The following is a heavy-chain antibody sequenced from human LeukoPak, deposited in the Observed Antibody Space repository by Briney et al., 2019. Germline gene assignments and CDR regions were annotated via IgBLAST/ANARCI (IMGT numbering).Heavy chain of an antibody. V-gene: IGHV3-33*06. CDR2: IWYDGSNK. J-gene: IGHJ4*02. Sequence: GGSLRLSCAASGFTFSSYGMHWVRQAPGKGLEWVAVIWYDGSNKYYADSVKGRFTISRDNSKNTLYLQMNSLRAEDTAVYYCAKDRGAMVVTLFGYWGQGTRVTVSS. CDR1: GFTFSSYG. D-gene: IGHD4-23*01. CDR3: AKDRGAMVVTLFGY.